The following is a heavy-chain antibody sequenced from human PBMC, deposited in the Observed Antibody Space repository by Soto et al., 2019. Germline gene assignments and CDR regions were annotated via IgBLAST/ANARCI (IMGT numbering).Heavy chain of an antibody. Sequence: SETLSLTCTVSGGSISSSSYYWGWIRQPPGKGLEWIGSIYYSGSTYYNPSLKSRVTISVDTSKNLFSLQLNSVTPEDTAVYYCAKEGGNHYYYYAMDVWGQGTTVTVSS. CDR1: GGSISSSSYY. CDR3: AKEGGNHYYYYAMDV. CDR2: IYYSGST. D-gene: IGHD1-26*01. V-gene: IGHV4-39*02. J-gene: IGHJ6*02.